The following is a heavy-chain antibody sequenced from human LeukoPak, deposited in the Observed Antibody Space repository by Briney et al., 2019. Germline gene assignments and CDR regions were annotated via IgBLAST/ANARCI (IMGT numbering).Heavy chain of an antibody. CDR3: AKAYGSNGYYQLPIDF. D-gene: IGHD3-22*01. J-gene: IGHJ4*02. V-gene: IGHV3-23*02. CDR2: ISGGGETT. Sequence: GGSLRLSCTTSGFIFSNYAVNWVRQAPGKGLEWVAIISGGGETTYYGDSVKGRFTISRDNSKNTLYLQMNGLRVEDTAVYYCAKAYGSNGYYQLPIDFWGQGTLVTVSS. CDR1: GFIFSNYA.